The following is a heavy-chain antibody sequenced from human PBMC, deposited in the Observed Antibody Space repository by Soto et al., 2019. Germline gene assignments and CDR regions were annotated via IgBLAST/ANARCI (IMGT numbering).Heavy chain of an antibody. V-gene: IGHV1-18*01. Sequence: ASVKVSCKASGYTFTSYGISWVRQAPGQGLEWMGWISAYNGNTNYAQKLQGRVTMTTDTSTSTAYMELRSLRSDDTAVYYCARERGPLYCTNGVCSLVNDFDIWGQGTMVTVSS. J-gene: IGHJ3*02. CDR3: ARERGPLYCTNGVCSLVNDFDI. CDR1: GYTFTSYG. D-gene: IGHD2-8*01. CDR2: ISAYNGNT.